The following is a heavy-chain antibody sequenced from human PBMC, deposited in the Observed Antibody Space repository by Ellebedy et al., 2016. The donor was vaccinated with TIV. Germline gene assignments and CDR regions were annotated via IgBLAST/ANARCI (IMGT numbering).Heavy chain of an antibody. CDR1: GFTFSDFW. Sequence: PGGSLRLSCAASGFTFSDFWMSWVRQAPGKGLEWVANIKEDESETYYVDSVKGRFTISRDNAKNALYLQMNSLRTEDPAVYYCARQISDSFDYWGQGTLVTASS. D-gene: IGHD2-15*01. CDR3: ARQISDSFDY. V-gene: IGHV3-7*03. CDR2: IKEDESET. J-gene: IGHJ4*02.